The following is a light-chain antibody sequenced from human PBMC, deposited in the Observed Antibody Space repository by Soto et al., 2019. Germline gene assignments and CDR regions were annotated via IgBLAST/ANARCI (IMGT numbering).Light chain of an antibody. CDR3: SSYPSISTLLYV. CDR2: DVS. V-gene: IGLV2-14*01. Sequence: QSALTQPASVSGSPGQSITISCTGTSSDVGGSTYVSWYQQHPGKAPKLMIYDVSNRPSGVSNSFSGSKSGNTASLTISGLQAEDEADYYCSSYPSISTLLYVFVTGTKLTVL. J-gene: IGLJ1*01. CDR1: SSDVGGSTY.